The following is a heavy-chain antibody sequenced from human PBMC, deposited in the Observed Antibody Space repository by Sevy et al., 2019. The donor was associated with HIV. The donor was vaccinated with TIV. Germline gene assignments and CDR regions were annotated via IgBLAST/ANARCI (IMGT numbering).Heavy chain of an antibody. J-gene: IGHJ6*02. CDR1: GFTFSSYA. CDR3: AKDPLSYDILTGYYGVYYYYGMDV. CDR2: ISGSGGST. D-gene: IGHD3-9*01. V-gene: IGHV3-23*01. Sequence: GGSPRLSCAASGFTFSSYAMSWVRQAPGKGLEWVSAISGSGGSTYYADSVKGRFTISRDNSKNTLYLQMNSLRAEDTAVYYCAKDPLSYDILTGYYGVYYYYGMDVWGQGTTVTVSS.